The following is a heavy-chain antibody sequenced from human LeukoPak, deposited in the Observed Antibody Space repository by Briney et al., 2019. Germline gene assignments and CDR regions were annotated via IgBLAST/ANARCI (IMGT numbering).Heavy chain of an antibody. D-gene: IGHD3-10*01. V-gene: IGHV1-2*02. J-gene: IGHJ3*02. CDR1: GYTFTGYY. Sequence: ASVKVSCKASGYTFTGYYMHWVRQAPGQGLEWMGWINPSSGGTNYAQKFQGRVTMTRDTSISTAYVELSRLRSDDTAVYYCARSGDEGGGAFDIWGQGTMVTVSS. CDR2: INPSSGGT. CDR3: ARSGDEGGGAFDI.